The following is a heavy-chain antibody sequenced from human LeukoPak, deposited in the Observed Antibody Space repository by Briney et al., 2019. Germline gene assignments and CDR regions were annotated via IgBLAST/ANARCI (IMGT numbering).Heavy chain of an antibody. V-gene: IGHV3-23*01. J-gene: IGHJ4*02. Sequence: GGSLRVSCAASGFSVTSCAMSWVRQAPGKGLEWVSTVSNSGYNTWYADSVKGRFTISRDISQNTLHLQMSSLRAEDTALYYCARHDGSSFKYYIDHWGQGALVTVSS. CDR2: VSNSGYNT. D-gene: IGHD1-26*01. CDR3: ARHDGSSFKYYIDH. CDR1: GFSVTSCA.